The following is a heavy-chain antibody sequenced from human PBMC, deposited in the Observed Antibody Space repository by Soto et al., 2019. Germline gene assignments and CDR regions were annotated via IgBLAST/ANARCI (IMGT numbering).Heavy chain of an antibody. CDR3: ANSRYDSSGYHYWYFDY. D-gene: IGHD3-22*01. V-gene: IGHV3-7*01. CDR2: IKEDGSEK. J-gene: IGHJ4*02. Sequence: ELQLVESGGGLVQPGGSLRLSCAASGLNFNKYWMNWVRQAPGKGLEWVANIKEDGSEKHYVDSVKGRFTISRDNAKNFLYLQMNSLRAEYTAVYYFANSRYDSSGYHYWYFDYWGRGTLVTVSS. CDR1: GLNFNKYW.